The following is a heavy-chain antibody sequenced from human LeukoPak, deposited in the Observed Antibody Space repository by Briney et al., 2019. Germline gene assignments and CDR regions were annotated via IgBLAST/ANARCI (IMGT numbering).Heavy chain of an antibody. J-gene: IGHJ4*02. CDR2: ISGEGSST. D-gene: IGHD5-18*01. V-gene: IGHV3-74*03. CDR1: GFTFTSYW. Sequence: PGGSLRLSCAASGFTFTSYWMHWVRHAPEKGVGWVSRISGEGSSTKYADSVNGRFTISRDNAKNTLYLQMNSLRAEDTAVYYCARAYLYSYGPGADYWGQGTLVTVSS. CDR3: ARAYLYSYGPGADY.